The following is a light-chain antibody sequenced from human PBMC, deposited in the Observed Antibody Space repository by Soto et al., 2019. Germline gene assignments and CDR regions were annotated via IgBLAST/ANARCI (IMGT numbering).Light chain of an antibody. J-gene: IGLJ2*01. CDR3: TSYSSSSPVL. V-gene: IGLV2-14*01. Sequence: QSALTQPASVSGSLGQSITISCTGTSSDVGAYNYVSWYQQHPDKAPKLLIFEVTNWPSGVSGRFSGSKSGITASLSISGLQPEDDADYYCTSYSSSSPVLFGGGTKLTVL. CDR1: SSDVGAYNY. CDR2: EVT.